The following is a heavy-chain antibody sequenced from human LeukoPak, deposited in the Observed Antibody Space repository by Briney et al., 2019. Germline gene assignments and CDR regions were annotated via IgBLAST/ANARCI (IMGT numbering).Heavy chain of an antibody. CDR1: GFAVSSNY. CDR2: IYSGGST. Sequence: QPGGSLRLSCAASGFAVSSNYMSWVRQAPGKGLEWVSVIYSGGSTYYADSVKGRFTISRDNSKNTLYLQMNSLRAEDTAVYYCARGGTYYYDSSGYYYPFDYWGQGTLVTVSS. V-gene: IGHV3-66*01. D-gene: IGHD3-22*01. J-gene: IGHJ4*02. CDR3: ARGGTYYYDSSGYYYPFDY.